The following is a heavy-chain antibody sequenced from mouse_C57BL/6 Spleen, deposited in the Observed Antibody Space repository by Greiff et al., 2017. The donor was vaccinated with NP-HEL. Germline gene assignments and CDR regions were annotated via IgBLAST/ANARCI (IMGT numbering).Heavy chain of an antibody. Sequence: EVQVVESGEGLVKPGGSLKLSCAASGFTFSSYAMSWVRQTPEKRLEWVAYISSGGDYIYYADTVKGRFTISRDNARNTLYLQMSSLKSEDTAMYYCTRDGGGLLRTGYFDVWGTGTTVTVSS. D-gene: IGHD1-1*01. CDR2: ISSGGDYI. CDR1: GFTFSSYA. J-gene: IGHJ1*03. V-gene: IGHV5-9-1*02. CDR3: TRDGGGLLRTGYFDV.